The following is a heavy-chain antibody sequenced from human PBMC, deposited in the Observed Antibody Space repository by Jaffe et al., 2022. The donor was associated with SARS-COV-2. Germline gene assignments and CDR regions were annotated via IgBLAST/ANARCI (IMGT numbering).Heavy chain of an antibody. V-gene: IGHV1-18*01. D-gene: IGHD4-17*01. Sequence: QVHLVQSGAEVKKPGASVKVSCKTSGYTFTTYGISWVRQAPGQGLEWMGWINPHNGNTKSAQKFQGRLTMTTDTSTSTAYMELRSLRSDDTAVYYCAKETYGKFDFWGQGTLVTVSS. CDR1: GYTFTTYG. J-gene: IGHJ4*02. CDR3: AKETYGKFDF. CDR2: INPHNGNT.